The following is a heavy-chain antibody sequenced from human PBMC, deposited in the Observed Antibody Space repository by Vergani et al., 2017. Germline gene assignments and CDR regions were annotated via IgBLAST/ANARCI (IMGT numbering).Heavy chain of an antibody. CDR1: GFTFSSYA. CDR3: AKDRVYCSGGSCFIRLYYFDY. CDR2: ISGSGGST. D-gene: IGHD2-15*01. J-gene: IGHJ4*02. Sequence: EVQLLESGGGLVQPGGSLRLSCAASGFTFSSYAMSWVRQAPGKGLEWVSAISGSGGSTYYADSVKGRFTISRDNSKNTLYLQMNSLRAEDTAVYYCAKDRVYCSGGSCFIRLYYFDYWGQGTLVTVSS. V-gene: IGHV3-23*01.